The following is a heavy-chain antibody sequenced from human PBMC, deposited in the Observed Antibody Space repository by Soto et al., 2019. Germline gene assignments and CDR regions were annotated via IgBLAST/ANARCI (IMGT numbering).Heavy chain of an antibody. CDR3: ARARYCRTTDCPRGYYFGMDV. CDR1: GDSLSLYF. Sequence: QVQLQESGPGLVRPSETLSLTCSVSGDSLSLYFWSWIRQAPGKGLEWVGNIDYSGSTYYNPSLKTRVTLSVDTSQSQFSLKLSSVTAADTALYYCARARYCRTTDCPRGYYFGMDVWGQGTTVTVSS. J-gene: IGHJ6*02. CDR2: IDYSGST. V-gene: IGHV4-59*01. D-gene: IGHD2-2*01.